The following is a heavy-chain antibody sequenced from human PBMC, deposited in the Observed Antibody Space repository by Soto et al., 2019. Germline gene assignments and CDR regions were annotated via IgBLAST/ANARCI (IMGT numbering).Heavy chain of an antibody. D-gene: IGHD2-21*01. Sequence: EVQLLESGGGLVQPAGSLRLSCAASGFTFSSYAMSWVRQAPGKGLEWVSAISGSGGSTYYADSGKGRFTISRDNSKNTLHLQMNSLGAEDTAAYYGAKVGLWWADSFDIWGQGRIFTVSS. CDR3: AKVGLWWADSFDI. CDR1: GFTFSSYA. J-gene: IGHJ3*02. CDR2: ISGSGGST. V-gene: IGHV3-23*01.